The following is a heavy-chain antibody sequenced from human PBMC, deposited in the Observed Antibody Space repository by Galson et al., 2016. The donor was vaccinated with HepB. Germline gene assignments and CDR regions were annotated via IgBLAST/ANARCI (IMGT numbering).Heavy chain of an antibody. J-gene: IGHJ6*02. CDR1: GGSLSGAY. CDR2: ITQSGGT. D-gene: IGHD6-25*01. V-gene: IGHV4-34*01. CDR3: ARGRGYSPYYYYGMDV. Sequence: SETLSLTCAVNGGSLSGAYWSWIRQSPGKGLEWIGEITQSGGTNYIPSLKSRVTILLDTSKNQFSLRVTSVTAADTAVYYYARGRGYSPYYYYGMDVWGQGTTVTVSS.